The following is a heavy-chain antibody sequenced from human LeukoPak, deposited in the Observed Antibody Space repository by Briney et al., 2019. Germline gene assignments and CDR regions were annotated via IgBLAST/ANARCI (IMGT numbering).Heavy chain of an antibody. CDR1: GFTFSSYA. D-gene: IGHD3-3*01. CDR2: ISGSGGST. CDR3: AKDPTDTYYDFWSGYASLPSRLNWFDP. V-gene: IGHV3-23*01. J-gene: IGHJ5*02. Sequence: GGSLRLSCAASGFTFSSYAMSWVRQAPGKGLEWVSAISGSGGSTYYADSVKGRFTISRDNSKNTLYLQMNSLRAEDTAVYYCAKDPTDTYYDFWSGYASLPSRLNWFDPWGQGTLVTVSS.